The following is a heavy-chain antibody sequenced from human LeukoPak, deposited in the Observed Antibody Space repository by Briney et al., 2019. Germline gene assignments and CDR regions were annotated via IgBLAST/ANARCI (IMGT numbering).Heavy chain of an antibody. CDR1: GFTFSTYS. J-gene: IGHJ6*03. D-gene: IGHD2-2*01. CDR2: LSSRSKYI. Sequence: GGSLRLSCAASGFTFSTYSMNWVRQAPGKGLEWVSSLSSRSKYIYHADSVKGRFTISRDDAKNSLYLHMNSLRAEDTAVYYCARAFDTSWDYFYMDVWGKGTTVTVSS. V-gene: IGHV3-21*01. CDR3: ARAFDTSWDYFYMDV.